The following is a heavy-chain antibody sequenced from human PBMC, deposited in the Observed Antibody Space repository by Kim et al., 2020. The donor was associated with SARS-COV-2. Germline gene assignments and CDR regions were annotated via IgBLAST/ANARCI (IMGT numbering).Heavy chain of an antibody. CDR3: ARLAVYCSSTSCYGGFDY. D-gene: IGHD2-2*01. CDR1: GGSISSYY. J-gene: IGHJ4*02. CDR2: IYYSGST. V-gene: IGHV4-59*08. Sequence: SETLSLTCTVSGGSISSYYWSWIRQPPGKGLEWIGYIYYSGSTNYNPSLKSRVTISVDTSKNQFSLKLSSVTAADTAVYYCARLAVYCSSTSCYGGFDYWGQGTLVTVSS.